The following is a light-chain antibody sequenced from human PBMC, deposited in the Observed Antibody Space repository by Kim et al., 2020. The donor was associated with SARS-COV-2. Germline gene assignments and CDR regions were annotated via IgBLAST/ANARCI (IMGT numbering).Light chain of an antibody. Sequence: SYELTQPPSVSVAPGKTARITCGGNNIGDKSVHWYQQKPTQAPVLVIYYDSDRPSGIPERFSGSNSGNTATLTISRVEAGDEADYYCQVWDGGYYHVVFG. CDR1: NIGDKS. V-gene: IGLV3-21*04. J-gene: IGLJ2*01. CDR3: QVWDGGYYHVV. CDR2: YDS.